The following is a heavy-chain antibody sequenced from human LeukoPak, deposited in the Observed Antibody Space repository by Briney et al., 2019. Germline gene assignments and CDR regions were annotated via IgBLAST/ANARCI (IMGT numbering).Heavy chain of an antibody. Sequence: SETLSLTCTVSGGSISSYYWSWIRQPPGKGLEWIGYIYYSGSTNYNPSLKSRVTISVDTSKNQFSLKLSSVTAADTAVYYCARDPGLRWGPALGDYYYYMDVWGKGTTVTVSS. V-gene: IGHV4-59*01. D-gene: IGHD5-12*01. CDR2: IYYSGST. J-gene: IGHJ6*03. CDR3: ARDPGLRWGPALGDYYYYMDV. CDR1: GGSISSYY.